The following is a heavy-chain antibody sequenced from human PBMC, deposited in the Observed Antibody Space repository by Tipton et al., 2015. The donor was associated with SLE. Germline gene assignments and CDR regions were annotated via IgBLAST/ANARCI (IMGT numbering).Heavy chain of an antibody. D-gene: IGHD6-19*01. V-gene: IGHV4-59*11. CDR3: ARDRGSGWYN. CDR2: IYYSGST. Sequence: TLSLTCTVSGGSISTHYWSWIRQPPGKGLEWIGYIYYSGSTNYNPSLKSRVTISVDTSKNQFSLKLSSVTAADTAVYYCARDRGSGWYNWGQGTLVTVSS. CDR1: GGSISTHY. J-gene: IGHJ4*02.